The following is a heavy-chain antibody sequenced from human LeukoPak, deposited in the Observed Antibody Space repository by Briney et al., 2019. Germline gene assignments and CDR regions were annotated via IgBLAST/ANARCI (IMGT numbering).Heavy chain of an antibody. D-gene: IGHD3-22*01. V-gene: IGHV1-2*02. Sequence: ASVKVSCKASGYMFIGYYIHWVRQAPGQGLEWMGRINPKSGYTDYAQKFQGRVTMTRDTSITTAYMELSRLRSDDTAVYYCAREDPYYDNSAYSLDYWGQGTLVTVSS. CDR3: AREDPYYDNSAYSLDY. CDR1: GYMFIGYY. CDR2: INPKSGYT. J-gene: IGHJ4*02.